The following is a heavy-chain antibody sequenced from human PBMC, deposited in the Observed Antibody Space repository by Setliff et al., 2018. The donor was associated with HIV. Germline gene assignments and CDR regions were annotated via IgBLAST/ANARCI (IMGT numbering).Heavy chain of an antibody. J-gene: IGHJ3*02. V-gene: IGHV3-7*01. CDR1: GFTFNNYW. CDR3: ARDYVWGRRAFDI. Sequence: GGSLRLSCESSGFTFNNYWMSWVRQAPGKRPEWVANIKGDGSETYYVDSVKGRFTISRDNAENSLYLQMNSLRAEDTAVYYCARDYVWGRRAFDIWGPGTMVTVSS. D-gene: IGHD3-16*01. CDR2: IKGDGSET.